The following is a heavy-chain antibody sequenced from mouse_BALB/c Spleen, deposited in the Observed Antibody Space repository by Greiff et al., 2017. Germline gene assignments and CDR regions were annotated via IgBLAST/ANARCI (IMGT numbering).Heavy chain of an antibody. V-gene: IGHV1-7*01. J-gene: IGHJ2*01. D-gene: IGHD2-1*01. CDR2: INPSTGYT. Sequence: QVQLQQSGAELAKPGASVKMSCKASGYTFTSYWMHWVKQRPGQGLEWIGYINPSTGYTEYNQKFKDKATLTADKSSSTAYMQLSSLTSEDSAVYSCARYGNYHFDYWGQGTTLTVSS. CDR3: ARYGNYHFDY. CDR1: GYTFTSYW.